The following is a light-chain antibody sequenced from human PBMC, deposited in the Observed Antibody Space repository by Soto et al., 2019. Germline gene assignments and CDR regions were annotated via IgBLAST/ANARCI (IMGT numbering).Light chain of an antibody. V-gene: IGKV1-5*01. Sequence: DIQMTQSPSTLSASVGDRVTITCRASQSFSSWLAWYQQKPGKAPKLLVYNASSLQSGVPSRLIGSGSGTEFNLTISSLQPDDFATYYCQQYNSYPPYTFGQGTNLEIK. CDR3: QQYNSYPPYT. CDR2: NAS. CDR1: QSFSSW. J-gene: IGKJ2*01.